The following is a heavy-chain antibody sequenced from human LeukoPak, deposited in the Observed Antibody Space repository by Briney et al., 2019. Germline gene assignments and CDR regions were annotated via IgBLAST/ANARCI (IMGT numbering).Heavy chain of an antibody. CDR2: ISSYSTYI. D-gene: IGHD3-22*01. CDR3: ARDSFAGYDSSGYSSYDY. V-gene: IGHV3-21*01. CDR1: GFSFSDYS. J-gene: IGHJ4*02. Sequence: PGGPLRLSCAASGFSFSDYSMNWVRQAPGKGLEWVSFISSYSTYIYYADSLKGRFTISRDNAKNSLYLQMNSLRAEDTAVYYCARDSFAGYDSSGYSSYDYWGQGTLVTVSS.